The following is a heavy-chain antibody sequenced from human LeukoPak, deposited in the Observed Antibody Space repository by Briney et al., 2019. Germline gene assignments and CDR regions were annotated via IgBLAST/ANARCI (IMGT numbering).Heavy chain of an antibody. D-gene: IGHD2-2*01. J-gene: IGHJ4*02. CDR3: AGGTGSIYCSSTSCLGGDY. Sequence: PSETLSLTCAVYGGSFSGYYWSWIRQPPGKGLEWIGEINHSGSTNYNPSLKSRVTISVDTSKNQFSLKLSSVTAADTAVYYCAGGTGSIYCSSTSCLGGDYWGQGTLVTVSS. CDR2: INHSGST. V-gene: IGHV4-34*01. CDR1: GGSFSGYY.